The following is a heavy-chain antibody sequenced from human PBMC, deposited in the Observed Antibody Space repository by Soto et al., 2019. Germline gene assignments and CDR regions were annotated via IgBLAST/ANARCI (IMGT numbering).Heavy chain of an antibody. CDR3: ARSDRDYAYALNV. CDR1: GFTVSDNY. CDR2: LYSGGRI. D-gene: IGHD3-16*01. V-gene: IGHV3-53*01. J-gene: IGHJ6*02. Sequence: EAQLVESGGGLIQPGGSLRLSCAASGFTVSDNYITWVRQAPGKGLEWVSLLYSGGRIYYADSVKGRFTISRDTSKTTRYRQMNSLRTEDTAVYYGARSDRDYAYALNVWGQGTTVTVSS.